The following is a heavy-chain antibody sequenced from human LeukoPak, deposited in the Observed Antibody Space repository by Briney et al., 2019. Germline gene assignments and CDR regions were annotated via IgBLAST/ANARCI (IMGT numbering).Heavy chain of an antibody. Sequence: PGGSLRLSCAASGFTFSSYAMNWVRQAPGKGLEWVSYINTDSSDIHYADSVKGRFTISRDNARNTLYLQLSSLRAEDSGVYYCARDTFQPGLIDCWGQGTLVTVSS. CDR1: GFTFSSYA. V-gene: IGHV3-21*05. J-gene: IGHJ4*02. CDR3: ARDTFQPGLIDC. D-gene: IGHD2-2*01. CDR2: INTDSSDI.